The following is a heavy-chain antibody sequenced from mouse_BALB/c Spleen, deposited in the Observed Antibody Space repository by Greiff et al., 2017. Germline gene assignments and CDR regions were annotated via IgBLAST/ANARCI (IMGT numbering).Heavy chain of an antibody. J-gene: IGHJ2*01. V-gene: IGHV5-9-4*01. D-gene: IGHD1-1*01. CDR1: GFTFSSYA. Sequence: EVKLVESGGGLVKPGGSLKLSCAASGFTFSSYAMSWVRQSPEKRLEWVAEISSGGSYTYYPDTVTGRFTISRDNAKNTLYLEMSSLRSEDTAMYYCAREELLRPFDYWGKGTTLTVSS. CDR3: AREELLRPFDY. CDR2: ISSGGSYT.